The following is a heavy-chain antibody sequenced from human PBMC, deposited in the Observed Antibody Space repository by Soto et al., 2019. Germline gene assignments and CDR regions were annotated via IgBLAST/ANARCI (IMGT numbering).Heavy chain of an antibody. CDR3: ASRAAGIVTYDD. J-gene: IGHJ4*02. CDR1: GYTFTGYY. CDR2: INPNSGGT. Sequence: DSWQVSCKSSGYTFTGYYMHWVRQAPGQGLEWMGWINPNSGGTNYAQKFQGRVTMTRDTSISTAYMELSRLRSDDTAVYYCASRAAGIVTYDDWGQGTVVTVAS. D-gene: IGHD6-19*01. V-gene: IGHV1-2*02.